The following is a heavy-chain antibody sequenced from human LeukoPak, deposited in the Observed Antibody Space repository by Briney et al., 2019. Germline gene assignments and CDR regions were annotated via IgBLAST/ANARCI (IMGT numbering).Heavy chain of an antibody. D-gene: IGHD1-1*01. J-gene: IGHJ4*02. CDR2: IIPIFGTA. CDR3: ARAESSGPERLVLVHFDY. Sequence: ASVKVSCKASGGTLSSYAISWVRQAPGQGLEWMGGIIPIFGTANYAQKFQGRVTITADESTSTAYMELSSLRSEDTAVYYCARAESSGPERLVLVHFDYWGQGTLVTVSS. V-gene: IGHV1-69*01. CDR1: GGTLSSYA.